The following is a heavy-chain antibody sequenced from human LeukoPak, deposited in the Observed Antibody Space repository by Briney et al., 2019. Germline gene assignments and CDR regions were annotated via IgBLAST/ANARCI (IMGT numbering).Heavy chain of an antibody. J-gene: IGHJ4*02. CDR2: ISAYNGNT. CDR3: ARGWIQLWLGYFDY. CDR1: GYTFTSYG. Sequence: ASVKVSCKASGYTFTSYGISWVRQAPGQGLEWMGWISAYNGNTNYAQKLQGRATMTTDTSTSTAYMELRSLRSDDTAVYYCARGWIQLWLGYFDYWGQGTLVTVSS. D-gene: IGHD5-18*01. V-gene: IGHV1-18*01.